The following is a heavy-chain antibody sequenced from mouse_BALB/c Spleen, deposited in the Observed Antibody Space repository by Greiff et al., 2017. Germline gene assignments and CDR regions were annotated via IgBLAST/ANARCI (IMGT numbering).Heavy chain of an antibody. V-gene: IGHV1-7*01. J-gene: IGHJ4*01. CDR3: ARSDGYYEADY. D-gene: IGHD2-3*01. CDR2: INPSTGYT. CDR1: GYTFTSYW. Sequence: VKLMESGAELAKPGASVKMSCKASGYTFTSYWMHWVKQRPGQGLEWIGYINPSTGYTEYNQKFKDKATLTADKSSSTAYMQLSSLTSEDSAVYYCARSDGYYEADYWGQGTSVTVSS.